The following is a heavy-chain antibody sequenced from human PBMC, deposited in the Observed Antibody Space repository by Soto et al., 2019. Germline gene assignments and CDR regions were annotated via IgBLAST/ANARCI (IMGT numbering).Heavy chain of an antibody. Sequence: GGSLRLSCAASGFTFSDYYMSWIRQAPGKGLEWVSYISSSGSTIYYADSVKGRFTISRDNAKNSLYLQMNSLRAEDTAVYYCARLGYCSSTSCYFGYGSFDYWGQGTLVTVSS. V-gene: IGHV3-11*01. J-gene: IGHJ4*02. CDR1: GFTFSDYY. CDR3: ARLGYCSSTSCYFGYGSFDY. CDR2: ISSSGSTI. D-gene: IGHD2-2*01.